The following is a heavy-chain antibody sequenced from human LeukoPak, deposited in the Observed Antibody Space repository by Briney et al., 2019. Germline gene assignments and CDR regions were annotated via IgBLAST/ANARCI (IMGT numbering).Heavy chain of an antibody. D-gene: IGHD1-26*01. V-gene: IGHV1-69*05. J-gene: IGHJ3*02. CDR2: IIPIFGTA. CDR3: ARDRGSGSYVHDAFDI. Sequence: SVKVSCKASGGTFSSYAISWVRQAPGQGLEWMGGIIPIFGTANYAQKFQGRVTITTDESTSTAYMELSSLRSEDTAVYYCARDRGSGSYVHDAFDIWGQGTMVTVSS. CDR1: GGTFSSYA.